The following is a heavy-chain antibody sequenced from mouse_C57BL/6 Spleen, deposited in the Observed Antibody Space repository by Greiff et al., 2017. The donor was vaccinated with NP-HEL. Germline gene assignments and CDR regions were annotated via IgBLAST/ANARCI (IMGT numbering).Heavy chain of an antibody. CDR3: ARYSVVATADY. Sequence: VKVVESGAELARPGASVKLSCKASGYTFTSYGISWVKQRTGQGLEWIGEIYPRSGNTYNNDKFKGKATLTANKSTSTAYMGLRSLTSEDSAVYFCARYSVVATADYWGQGTTLTVSS. J-gene: IGHJ2*01. CDR1: GYTFTSYG. D-gene: IGHD1-1*01. CDR2: IYPRSGNT. V-gene: IGHV1-81*01.